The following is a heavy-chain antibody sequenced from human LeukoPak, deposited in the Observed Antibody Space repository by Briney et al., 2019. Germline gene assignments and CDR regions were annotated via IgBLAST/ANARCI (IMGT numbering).Heavy chain of an antibody. D-gene: IGHD3-10*01. CDR3: ANLGLWFGELSWYFDY. CDR1: GFTFSSYA. V-gene: IGHV3-23*01. Sequence: GGSLRLSCAASGFTFSSYAMSWVRQAPGKGLEWVSAISGSGGSTYSADSAKGRFTISRDNSKNTLYLQMNSLRAEDTAVYYCANLGLWFGELSWYFDYWGQGTLVTVSS. CDR2: ISGSGGST. J-gene: IGHJ4*02.